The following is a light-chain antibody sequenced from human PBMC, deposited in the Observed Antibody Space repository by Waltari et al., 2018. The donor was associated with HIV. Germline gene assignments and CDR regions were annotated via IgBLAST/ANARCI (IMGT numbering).Light chain of an antibody. CDR1: TGTVTRDHH. J-gene: IGLJ2*01. CDR2: DAT. V-gene: IGLV7-46*01. CDR3: LLSYGSVRL. Sequence: QTVVTLAPSLTVSPGGTVTLTCGSTTGTVTRDHHPYWFQQKPGQAPRTLVYDATDQHSWTPARFSPSFLGGTAALTLTAAQPEDEADYYCLLSYGSVRLFGGGTRLTV.